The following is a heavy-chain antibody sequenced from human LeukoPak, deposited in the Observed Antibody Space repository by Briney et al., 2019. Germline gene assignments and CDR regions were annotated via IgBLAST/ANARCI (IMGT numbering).Heavy chain of an antibody. Sequence: GASVKVSCKASGYTFAGYYMHWLRQAPGEGLQWMGWISPNSGGTHYAQKFQDRVTMTRDTSISTAYMDMSSLRSDDTAVYYCARNLWFGESSDAFDMWGQGTMVTVSS. V-gene: IGHV1-2*02. D-gene: IGHD3-10*01. CDR1: GYTFAGYY. CDR2: ISPNSGGT. CDR3: ARNLWFGESSDAFDM. J-gene: IGHJ3*02.